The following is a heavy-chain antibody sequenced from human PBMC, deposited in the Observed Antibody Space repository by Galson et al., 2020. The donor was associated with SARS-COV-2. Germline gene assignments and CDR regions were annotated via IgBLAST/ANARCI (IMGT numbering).Heavy chain of an antibody. CDR3: ARGVVAGTGD. D-gene: IGHD6-19*01. J-gene: IGHJ4*02. CDR1: GDSISSGSFY. Sequence: SETLSLTCAVSGDSISSGSFYWSWIRPPAGKGLEWIGRIPTSGNSNYNPSLKSRVNISLDTSKNQFSLKLSSVTAADTAVYYCARGVVAGTGDWGQGTLVTVSS. CDR2: IPTSGNS. V-gene: IGHV4-61*02.